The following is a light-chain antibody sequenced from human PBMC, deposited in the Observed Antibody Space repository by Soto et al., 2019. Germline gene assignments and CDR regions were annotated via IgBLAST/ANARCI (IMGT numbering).Light chain of an antibody. CDR3: QQDYNLPQT. V-gene: IGKV3D-7*01. CDR1: QSVSSSY. CDR2: GAS. J-gene: IGKJ1*01. Sequence: PGDRVTLSCRASQSVSSSYLTCYQQKPGQAPRLLIYGASTRATSIPARFSGSGSGTDFTLTISSLQPEDLAVYYCQQDYNLPQTFGQGTKVEIK.